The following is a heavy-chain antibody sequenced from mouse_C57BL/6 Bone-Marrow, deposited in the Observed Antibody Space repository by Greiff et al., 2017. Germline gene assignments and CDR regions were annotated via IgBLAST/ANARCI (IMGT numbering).Heavy chain of an antibody. CDR2: ISYDGSH. J-gene: IGHJ3*01. D-gene: IGHD2-13*01. CDR3: AGDCSYVWFAY. CDR1: GYSITSGYY. Sequence: DVKLQESGPGLVQPSQSLSLTCSVTGYSITSGYYWIWIRRFPGDKLEWMVYISYDGSHNYNPSLKIRISITLDTSKNQFFLKLNSVTTEDTATYYCAGDCSYVWFAYWGQGTLVTVSA. V-gene: IGHV3-6*01.